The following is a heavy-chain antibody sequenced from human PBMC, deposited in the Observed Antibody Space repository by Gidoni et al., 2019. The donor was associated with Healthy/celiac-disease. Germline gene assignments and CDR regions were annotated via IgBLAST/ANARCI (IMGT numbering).Heavy chain of an antibody. V-gene: IGHV3-11*05. CDR1: GFTFSDYY. D-gene: IGHD6-13*01. J-gene: IGHJ5*02. CDR3: ARGRYIGSSWYGGWFDP. Sequence: QVQLVESGGGLVKPGGSLRLSCAASGFTFSDYYMSWIRQAPGKGLEWVSYISSSSSYTNYADSVKGRFTISRDNAKNSLYLQMNSLRAEDTAVYYCARGRYIGSSWYGGWFDPWGQGTLVTVSS. CDR2: ISSSSSYT.